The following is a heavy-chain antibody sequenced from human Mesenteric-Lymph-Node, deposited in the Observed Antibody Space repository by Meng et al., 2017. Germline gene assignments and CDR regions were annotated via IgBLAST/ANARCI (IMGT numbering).Heavy chain of an antibody. CDR2: IYYSGST. CDR3: ARGLTTVTTVFVPLFPYFDY. D-gene: IGHD4-17*01. Sequence: GSLRLSCTVSGGSISSYYWSWIRQPPGKGLEWIGYIYYSGSTNYNPSLKSRVTISVDTSKNQFSLKLSSVTAADTAVYYCARGLTTVTTVFVPLFPYFDYWGQGTLVTVSS. CDR1: GGSISSYY. V-gene: IGHV4-59*01. J-gene: IGHJ4*02.